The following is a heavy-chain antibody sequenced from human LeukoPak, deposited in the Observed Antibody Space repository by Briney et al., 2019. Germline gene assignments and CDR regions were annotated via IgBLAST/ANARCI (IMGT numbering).Heavy chain of an antibody. CDR1: GGSFSGYY. Sequence: SETLSLTCAVYGGSFSGYYWSWIRQPPGKGLEWIGEINHSGSTNYNPSLKSRVTISVDTSKNQFSLKLSSVTAADTAVYYCARCQRRSTSCHRGTDYWGQGTLVTVSS. J-gene: IGHJ4*02. V-gene: IGHV4-34*01. CDR2: INHSGST. D-gene: IGHD2-2*02. CDR3: ARCQRRSTSCHRGTDY.